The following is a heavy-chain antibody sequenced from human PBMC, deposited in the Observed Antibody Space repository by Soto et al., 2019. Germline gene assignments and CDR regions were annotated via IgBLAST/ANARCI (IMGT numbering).Heavy chain of an antibody. CDR2: ISGSGGST. CDR1: GFTFSSYS. J-gene: IGHJ4*02. V-gene: IGHV3-23*01. D-gene: IGHD2-2*01. CDR3: AKPLGYCSSTSCYAVFDY. Sequence: GGSLTLSCAPSGFTFSSYSMSWVRKAPGKGLEWVSAISGSGGSTYYADSVKGRFTISRDNSKNTLYLQMNSLRAEDTAVYYCAKPLGYCSSTSCYAVFDYWGQGTLVTVSS.